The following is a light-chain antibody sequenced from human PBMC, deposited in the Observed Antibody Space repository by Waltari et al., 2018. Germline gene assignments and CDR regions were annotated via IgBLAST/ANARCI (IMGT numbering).Light chain of an antibody. CDR2: VNSDGGP. CDR1: SGHSSYA. J-gene: IGLJ2*01. V-gene: IGLV4-69*01. Sequence: QVVLTQSPSASASLGASVKLTCNLSSGHSSYAIAWHQQQPEMSPQYGRKVNSDGGPNKGDGIPERFSGSSAGADRYLTISALQSEDEADYYFQTWGTGPRVFGGGTKLTVL. CDR3: QTWGTGPRV.